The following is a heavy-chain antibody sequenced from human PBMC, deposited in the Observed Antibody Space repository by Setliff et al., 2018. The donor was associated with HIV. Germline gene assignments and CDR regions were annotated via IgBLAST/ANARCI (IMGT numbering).Heavy chain of an antibody. CDR3: VRDDYGYNGKGFDY. CDR1: GGSMSSSSYY. D-gene: IGHD4-17*01. V-gene: IGHV4-39*02. J-gene: IGHJ4*02. Sequence: PSETLSLTCTVSGGSMSSSSYYWGWIRQTPDKGLEWIGIIYYSGATYYNPSLTSRVTISVDTSRNQFSLKLRSVTAADTAAYYCVRDDYGYNGKGFDYWGPGTLVTVSS. CDR2: IYYSGAT.